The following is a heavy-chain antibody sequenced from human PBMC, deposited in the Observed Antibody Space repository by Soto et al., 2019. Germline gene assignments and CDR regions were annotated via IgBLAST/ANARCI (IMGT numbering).Heavy chain of an antibody. Sequence: EVQLLESGGDLVQPGGSLRLSCAASGFTFSTYAMSWVRQAPGKGLEWVSAISGTGGTTYYADSVKGRFTISRDNSMNPLYLQMHSLRAEDTAIYHSAKEPRAQGTGWYAEYWGQRALVTVS. CDR1: GFTFSTYA. J-gene: IGHJ4*02. CDR3: AKEPRAQGTGWYAEY. D-gene: IGHD6-19*01. V-gene: IGHV3-23*01. CDR2: ISGTGGTT.